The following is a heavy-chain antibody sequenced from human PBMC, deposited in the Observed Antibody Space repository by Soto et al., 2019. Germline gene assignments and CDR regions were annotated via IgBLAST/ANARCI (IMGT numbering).Heavy chain of an antibody. J-gene: IGHJ6*04. CDR3: ARTEYGDYINLCMDV. CDR1: GYTFTSYG. Sequence: QVQLVQSGAEVKKPGASVKVSCKDSGYTFTSYGISWVRQAPGQGLEWMGWISAYNGNTNYAQKLQGRVTMTTDTSTSSAYIELRSLRSDDTAVFYCARTEYGDYINLCMDVWGKGTTVTVSS. D-gene: IGHD4-17*01. V-gene: IGHV1-18*01. CDR2: ISAYNGNT.